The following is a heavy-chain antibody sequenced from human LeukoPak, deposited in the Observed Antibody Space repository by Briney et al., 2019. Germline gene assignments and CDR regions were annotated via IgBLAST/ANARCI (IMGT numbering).Heavy chain of an antibody. J-gene: IGHJ3*02. V-gene: IGHV4-38-2*02. Sequence: SETLSLTCTVSGYSINNGFYWDWIRQPPGRGLEWIGGMYYNGRTYYNPSPKSRVHISPDTSKNHFSLKLSSVTAADTAVYYCARAKMGKRGGAFDIWGQGTMVTVS. CDR1: GYSINNGFY. CDR3: ARAKMGKRGGAFDI. D-gene: IGHD7-27*01. CDR2: MYYNGRT.